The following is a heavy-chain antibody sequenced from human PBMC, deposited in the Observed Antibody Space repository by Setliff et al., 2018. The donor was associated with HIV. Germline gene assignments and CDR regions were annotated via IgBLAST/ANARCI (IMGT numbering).Heavy chain of an antibody. CDR2: INNDTTTI. CDR1: GFTFSRYW. J-gene: IGHJ4*02. Sequence: GGSLRLSCAASGFTFSRYWMHWVRQAPGQGLVWVSGINNDTTTITYADSVKGRFSISRDNAKNTLYLQMNGLRGEDTAVYYCAMFSSSSGWGQGTQVTVSS. CDR3: AMFSSSSG. V-gene: IGHV3-74*01. D-gene: IGHD6-6*01.